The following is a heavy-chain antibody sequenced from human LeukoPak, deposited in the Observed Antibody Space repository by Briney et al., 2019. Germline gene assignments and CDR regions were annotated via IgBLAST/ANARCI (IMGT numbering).Heavy chain of an antibody. CDR3: ARDGTGSNSGWYIH. J-gene: IGHJ4*02. CDR2: ISGSGADT. Sequence: GGSLRLSCAASGFTFSTYAMSWVRQAPGKGLERVSDISGSGADTYYADSVKGRFTVFRDNSKNTLYLQMNSLRAEDTAVYYCARDGTGSNSGWYIHWGQGALVTVSS. D-gene: IGHD6-19*01. V-gene: IGHV3-23*01. CDR1: GFTFSTYA.